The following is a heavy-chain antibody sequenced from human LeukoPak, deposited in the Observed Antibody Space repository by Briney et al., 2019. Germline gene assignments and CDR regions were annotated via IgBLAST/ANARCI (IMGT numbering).Heavy chain of an antibody. CDR1: GGTFSSYA. J-gene: IGHJ4*02. Sequence: ASVKVSCKASGGTFSSYAISWVRQAPGQGLEWMGRIIPIFGTASYAQKFQGRVTITTDESTSTAYMELSSLRSEDTAVYYCASGPPYGDNFDYWGQGTLVTVSS. CDR3: ASGPPYGDNFDY. D-gene: IGHD4-17*01. CDR2: IIPIFGTA. V-gene: IGHV1-69*05.